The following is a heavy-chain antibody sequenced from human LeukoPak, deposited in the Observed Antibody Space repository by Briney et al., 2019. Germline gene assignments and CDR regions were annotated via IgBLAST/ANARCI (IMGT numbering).Heavy chain of an antibody. D-gene: IGHD2-2*01. Sequence: KPGGSLRLSCAVSGFTFSDYYMSWIRQAPGKGLEWVSYISSSGSTIYYADSVKGRFTISRDNAKNSLYLQMNSLRAEDTAVYYCARVGDIVVVPAATYPTYFDYWGQGTLVTVSS. CDR2: ISSSGSTI. V-gene: IGHV3-11*01. CDR1: GFTFSDYY. J-gene: IGHJ4*02. CDR3: ARVGDIVVVPAATYPTYFDY.